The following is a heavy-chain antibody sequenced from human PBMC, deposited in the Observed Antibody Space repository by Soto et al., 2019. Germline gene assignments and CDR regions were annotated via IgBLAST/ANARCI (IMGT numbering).Heavy chain of an antibody. Sequence: SVKLSCKASGGTFSSYAISWVRQAPGQGLEWMGGIIPIFGTANYAQKFQGRVTITADESTSTAYMELSSLRSEDTAVYYFARVAIFGVVAVYYYGMDVWGQGTTVTVS. D-gene: IGHD3-3*01. CDR1: GGTFSSYA. CDR3: ARVAIFGVVAVYYYGMDV. J-gene: IGHJ6*02. CDR2: IIPIFGTA. V-gene: IGHV1-69*13.